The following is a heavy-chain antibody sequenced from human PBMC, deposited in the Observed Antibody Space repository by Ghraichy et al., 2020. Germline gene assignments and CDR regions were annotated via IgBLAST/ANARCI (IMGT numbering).Heavy chain of an antibody. CDR2: ISGSGGST. J-gene: IGHJ4*02. CDR1: GFTFSSYA. V-gene: IGHV3-23*01. CDR3: ARGAASASHYFDY. Sequence: RGSLRLSCAASGFTFSSYAMSWVRQAPGKGLEWVSAISGSGGSTYYADSVKGRFTISRDNSKNTLYLQMNSLRAEDTAVYYCARGAASASHYFDYWGQGTLVTVSS. D-gene: IGHD1-26*01.